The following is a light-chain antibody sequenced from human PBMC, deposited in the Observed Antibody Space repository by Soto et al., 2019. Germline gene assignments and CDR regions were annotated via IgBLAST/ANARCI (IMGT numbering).Light chain of an antibody. CDR3: QQYSNYPRT. V-gene: IGKV1-5*03. CDR1: QSIGTW. J-gene: IGKJ1*01. CDR2: QAS. Sequence: DIQMTQSTSTLSASVGDRVTITCRASQSIGTWLAWYQQRPGKAPKLLLYQASNLESGVPSTFSGSGSGTEFTLTVSSLQSDDFATYYGQQYSNYPRTFGHGTKVEIK.